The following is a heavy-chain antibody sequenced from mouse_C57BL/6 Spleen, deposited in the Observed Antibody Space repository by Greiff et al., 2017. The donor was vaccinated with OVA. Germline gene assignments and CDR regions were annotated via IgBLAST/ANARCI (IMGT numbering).Heavy chain of an antibody. D-gene: IGHD2-3*01. Sequence: EVKLVESGPGLVKPSQSLSLTCSVTGYSITSGYYWNWIRQFPGNKLEWMGYISYDGSNNYNPSLKNRISITRDTSKNQFFLKLNSVTTEDTATYYCAREGDGYSFAYWGKGTLVTVSA. CDR3: AREGDGYSFAY. CDR1: GYSITSGYY. CDR2: ISYDGSN. J-gene: IGHJ3*01. V-gene: IGHV3-6*01.